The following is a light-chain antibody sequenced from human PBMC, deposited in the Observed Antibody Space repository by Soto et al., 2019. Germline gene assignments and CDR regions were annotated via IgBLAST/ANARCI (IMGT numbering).Light chain of an antibody. CDR2: DAS. CDR3: QQSYSTPYT. V-gene: IGKV1-39*01. CDR1: QSIGSS. Sequence: IQMTQSPQSLSAAVGDRVTIACRASQSIGSSLNWYQHMPGKAPELLIYDASTLQRGVPSTFSGSGSGTDFTLTISSLRPEDFATYYCQQSYSTPYTFGQGTNLEIK. J-gene: IGKJ2*01.